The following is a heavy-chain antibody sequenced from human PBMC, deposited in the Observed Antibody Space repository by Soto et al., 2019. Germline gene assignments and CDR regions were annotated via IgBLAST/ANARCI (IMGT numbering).Heavy chain of an antibody. CDR3: ATDRSSSHH. J-gene: IGHJ1*01. D-gene: IGHD6-13*01. CDR2: ISAYNGNT. V-gene: IGHV1-18*01. CDR1: GCSFRNNG. Sequence: ASVKVSCKTSGCSFRNNGISWVRQAPGHGLEWVGWISAYNGNTDYAQKFQDRVTMTTDTSTSTAYMELKSLRSDDTAVYYCATDRSSSHHWG.